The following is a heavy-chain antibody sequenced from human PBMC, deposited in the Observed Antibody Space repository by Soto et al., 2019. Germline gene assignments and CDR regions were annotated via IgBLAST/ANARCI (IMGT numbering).Heavy chain of an antibody. D-gene: IGHD3-16*02. Sequence: QVQLQESGPGLVKPSQTLSLTCTVSGGSLNSGDYYWSWIRQPPGNGLEWIGYISYSGTTYYKPSLRSRITISLDTSKNQFSLRLASVTAADTAVYYCARTNYDYVWGSYRFDYWGQGTLVTVSS. CDR3: ARTNYDYVWGSYRFDY. CDR1: GGSLNSGDYY. J-gene: IGHJ4*02. V-gene: IGHV4-30-4*01. CDR2: ISYSGTT.